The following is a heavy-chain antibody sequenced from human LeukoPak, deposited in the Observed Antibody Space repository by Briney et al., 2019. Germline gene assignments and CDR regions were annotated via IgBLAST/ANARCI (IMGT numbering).Heavy chain of an antibody. J-gene: IGHJ4*02. CDR1: GFTFSSYS. CDR3: AKGQSMIPDY. V-gene: IGHV3-21*04. Sequence: GGSLRLSCAASGFTFSSYSMNWVRQAPGKGLEWVSSISGSSSYIYYADSVKGRFTISRDNSKNTLYLQMNSLRAEDTAVYYCAKGQSMIPDYWGQGTLVTVSS. CDR2: ISGSSSYI. D-gene: IGHD3-22*01.